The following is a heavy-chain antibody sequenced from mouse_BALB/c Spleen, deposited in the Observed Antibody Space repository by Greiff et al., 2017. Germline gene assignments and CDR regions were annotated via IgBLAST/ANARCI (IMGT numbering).Heavy chain of an antibody. CDR2: IYPGDGDT. V-gene: IGHV1-80*01. CDR1: GYTFTSYW. Sequence: QVQLKQPGAELVRPGVSVKLSCKASGYTFTSYWMNWVKQRPGQGLEWIGQIYPGDGDTNYNGKFKGKATLTADKSSSTAYMQLSSLTPEDSAVYFCARGRYDYDVKPVWYFDVWGAGTTVTVSS. CDR3: ARGRYDYDVKPVWYFDV. D-gene: IGHD2-4*01. J-gene: IGHJ1*01.